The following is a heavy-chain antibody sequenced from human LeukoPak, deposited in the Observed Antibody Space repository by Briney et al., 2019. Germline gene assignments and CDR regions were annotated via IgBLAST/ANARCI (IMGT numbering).Heavy chain of an antibody. Sequence: SETLSLTCAVYGGSFSGYYWSWIRQPPGKGLEWIGEINHRGSTNYNPSLKSRVTISVDTSKNQFPLKLSSVTAADTAVYYCARGDVYTAMAARYFDYWGQGTLVTVSS. CDR3: ARGDVYTAMAARYFDY. D-gene: IGHD5-18*01. CDR1: GGSFSGYY. CDR2: INHRGST. J-gene: IGHJ4*02. V-gene: IGHV4-34*01.